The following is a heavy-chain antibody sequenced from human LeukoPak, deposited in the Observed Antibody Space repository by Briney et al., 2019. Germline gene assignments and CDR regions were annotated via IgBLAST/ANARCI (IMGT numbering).Heavy chain of an antibody. J-gene: IGHJ4*02. CDR3: GKRGGREYDDDIWTGYLAFDY. D-gene: IGHD3-9*01. Sequence: GGSLRLSCAASGFTFSSYSMSWVRQAPGKGLEWVSSISGSGSYIYYADSVKGRYTISRENANNSPYLQMNSLRAENTAVYYCGKRGGREYDDDIWTGYLAFDYWGQGTLVTVSS. CDR2: ISGSGSYI. CDR1: GFTFSSYS. V-gene: IGHV3-21*06.